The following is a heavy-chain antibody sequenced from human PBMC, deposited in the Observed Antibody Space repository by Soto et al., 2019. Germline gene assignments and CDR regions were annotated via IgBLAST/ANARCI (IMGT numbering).Heavy chain of an antibody. CDR2: IYSGGTT. V-gene: IGHV3-66*01. CDR1: GIDVSTNS. D-gene: IGHD2-15*01. J-gene: IGHJ4*02. Sequence: EVQLVESGGGLVQPGGSLRLSCAASGIDVSTNSVSWFRQAPGKGLEWVSVIYSGGTTYYADSVKGRFTISRDNTKNTVYLHMNSLRLEDTALYYCARDGLVASDYWGQGTLVTISS. CDR3: ARDGLVASDY.